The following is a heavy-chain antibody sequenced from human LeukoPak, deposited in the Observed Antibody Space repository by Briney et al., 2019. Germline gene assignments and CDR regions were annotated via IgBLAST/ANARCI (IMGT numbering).Heavy chain of an antibody. D-gene: IGHD4-17*01. Sequence: PGGFLRLSCVASGFTFSSYSVTWVRQTPEKGLAWVSIIGGPGAPTFYADSVEGRFTISRDNSKNTAYLQMNSLRAEDTAVYFCAKGATTATRHFDLWGRGTLVTVSS. V-gene: IGHV3-23*01. CDR1: GFTFSSYS. CDR3: AKGATTATRHFDL. J-gene: IGHJ2*01. CDR2: IGGPGAPT.